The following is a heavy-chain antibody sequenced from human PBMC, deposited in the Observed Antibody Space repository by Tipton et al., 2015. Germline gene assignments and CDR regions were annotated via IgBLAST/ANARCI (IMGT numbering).Heavy chain of an antibody. V-gene: IGHV3-30*03. CDR1: GFIFSNYG. D-gene: IGHD2-15*01. J-gene: IGHJ6*02. CDR2: ISYDGSNT. Sequence: SLRLSCAASGFIFSNYGMHWVRQAPGKGLEWVAVISYDGSNTYCADSVKGRFTISRDNSNNTLYLQMNSPRGEDTAVYYCARVEAASLYFHYYYGMDVWGQGTTVTVSS. CDR3: ARVEAASLYFHYYYGMDV.